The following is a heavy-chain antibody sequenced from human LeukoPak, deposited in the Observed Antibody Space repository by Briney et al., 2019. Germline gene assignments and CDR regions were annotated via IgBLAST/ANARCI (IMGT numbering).Heavy chain of an antibody. Sequence: ASVKVPCKASGYTFTSYGISWVRQAPGQGLEWMGWISPYNGNTNYAQKLWGRVTMTTDTSTSTAYMELRSLRSDDTAVYYCARVVTGYYRGDHWGQGTLVTVSS. D-gene: IGHD3-9*01. CDR3: ARVVTGYYRGDH. CDR1: GYTFTSYG. J-gene: IGHJ4*02. V-gene: IGHV1-18*01. CDR2: ISPYNGNT.